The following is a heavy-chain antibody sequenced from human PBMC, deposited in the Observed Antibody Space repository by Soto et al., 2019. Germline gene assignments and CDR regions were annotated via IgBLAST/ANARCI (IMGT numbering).Heavy chain of an antibody. J-gene: IGHJ6*02. V-gene: IGHV3-73*01. D-gene: IGHD1-7*01. CDR3: TRVGQGDTWNYGPYSYYYGMDV. Sequence: PAGSLRLSCAASGFTFSGSAMHWVRQASGKGLEWVGRIRSKANSYATAYAASVKGRFTISRDDSKNTAYLQMNSLKTEDTAVYYCTRVGQGDTWNYGPYSYYYGMDVWGQGTTVTVSS. CDR2: IRSKANSYAT. CDR1: GFTFSGSA.